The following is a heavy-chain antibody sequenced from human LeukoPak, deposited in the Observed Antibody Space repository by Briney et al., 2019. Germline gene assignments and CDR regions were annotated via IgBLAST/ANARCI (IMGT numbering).Heavy chain of an antibody. V-gene: IGHV3-7*03. CDR3: AREAVSYGMDV. CDR2: IKQDGSEK. J-gene: IGHJ6*02. D-gene: IGHD4-11*01. CDR1: GFTFSSCW. Sequence: GGSLRLSCAASGFTFSSCWMSWVRQAPGKGLEWVANIKQDGSEKYYVDSVKGRFTISRDNAKNSLYLQMNSLRAEDTAVYYCAREAVSYGMDVWGQGTTVTVSS.